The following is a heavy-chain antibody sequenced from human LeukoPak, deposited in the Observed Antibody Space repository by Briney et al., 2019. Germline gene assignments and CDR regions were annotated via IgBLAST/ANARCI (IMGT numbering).Heavy chain of an antibody. Sequence: GGSLRLSCAASGFTFSNYWMSWVRQAPGKGLEWVANIKQDGSEKYYVDSVKGRFTISRDNAKNSLYLQMNNLRDEDTAVYYCASHLRDYWGQGTLVTASS. J-gene: IGHJ4*02. CDR1: GFTFSNYW. CDR2: IKQDGSEK. V-gene: IGHV3-7*01. CDR3: ASHLRDY.